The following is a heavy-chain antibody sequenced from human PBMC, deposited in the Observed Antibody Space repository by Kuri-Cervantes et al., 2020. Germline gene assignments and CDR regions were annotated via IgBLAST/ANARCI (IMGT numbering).Heavy chain of an antibody. CDR2: IYSCGST. Sequence: GGSLRLSCAASGFTFSSYGMHWVRQAPGKGLEWVSVIYSCGSTYYADSVKGRFTISRDNSKNTLYLQMNSLRAEDTAVYYCAKDPRTSNWFDPWGQGTLVTVSS. D-gene: IGHD1-14*01. J-gene: IGHJ5*02. V-gene: IGHV3-53*01. CDR3: AKDPRTSNWFDP. CDR1: GFTFSSYG.